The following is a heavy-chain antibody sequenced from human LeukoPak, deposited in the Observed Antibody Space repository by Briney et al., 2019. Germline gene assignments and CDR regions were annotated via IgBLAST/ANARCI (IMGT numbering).Heavy chain of an antibody. CDR3: ARDKGTSYPSSFDY. V-gene: IGHV3-53*05. Sequence: GGSLRLSCAASGFTVSSNYMSWVRQAPGKGLEWVSVIYSGGSTYYADSVKGRFTISRDNSKNTLYLQMNSLRAADTAVYYCARDKGTSYPSSFDYWGQGTLVTVSS. CDR1: GFTVSSNY. CDR2: IYSGGST. D-gene: IGHD6-6*01. J-gene: IGHJ4*02.